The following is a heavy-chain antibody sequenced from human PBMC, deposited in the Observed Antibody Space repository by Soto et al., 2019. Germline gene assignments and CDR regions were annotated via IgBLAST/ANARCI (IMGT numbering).Heavy chain of an antibody. Sequence: NLALTCTVSGGSISSGGYYWSWIRQHPGKGLEWIGYIYYSGTTYYNPSLKSRVTISVDTSKNQFSLKLSSVSAADTALYYRARFSLVVVPAAVFAPWGRGTLVIVSS. CDR2: IYYSGTT. CDR3: ARFSLVVVPAAVFAP. J-gene: IGHJ1*01. D-gene: IGHD2-2*01. V-gene: IGHV4-31*03. CDR1: GGSISSGGYY.